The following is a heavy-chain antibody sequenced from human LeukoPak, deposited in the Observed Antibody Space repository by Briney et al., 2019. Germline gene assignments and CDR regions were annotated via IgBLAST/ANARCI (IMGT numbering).Heavy chain of an antibody. CDR1: GDSVSSSSAA. D-gene: IGHD5-24*01. CDR3: ARQNNTYHHYNLGWFDP. CDR2: TYYRSKWYN. Sequence: SQTLSLTCAISGDSVSSSSAAWNWSRQSPSRGLEWLGRTYYRSKWYNDYAVSVKSRITINPDTSKNQFSLQLNSVTPEDTAVYYCARQNNTYHHYNLGWFDPWGQGTLVTVSS. V-gene: IGHV6-1*01. J-gene: IGHJ5*02.